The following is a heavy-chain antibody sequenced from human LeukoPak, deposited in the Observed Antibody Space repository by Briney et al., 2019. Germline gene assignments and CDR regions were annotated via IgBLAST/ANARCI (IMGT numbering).Heavy chain of an antibody. V-gene: IGHV3-15*01. CDR1: GFNFNDAW. CDR3: ATDPQQLGY. J-gene: IGHJ4*02. CDR2: VKSKTDGGTI. Sequence: PGGVLRISCAAPGFNFNDAWMSLGRPVPRKGPEWVGRVKSKTDGGTIDYAAPVKGRFTISRDDSKNTLYLQMNSLKTEDTAVYYCATDPQQLGYWGQGTLVTVSS. D-gene: IGHD6-13*01.